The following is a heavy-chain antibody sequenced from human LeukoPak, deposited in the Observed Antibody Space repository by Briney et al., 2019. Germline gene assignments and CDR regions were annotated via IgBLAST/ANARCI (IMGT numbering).Heavy chain of an antibody. CDR1: GASITSGDYY. V-gene: IGHV4-30-4*08. CDR3: ARGRKRFLEWLLYPRAFDI. CDR2: IYYSESA. J-gene: IGHJ3*02. Sequence: SQTLSLTCTVSGASITSGDYYWSWIRQPPGEGLEWIGYIYYSESAYYNPSLMSRLTISIDTSKNQFSLKLSSVTAADTAVYYCARGRKRFLEWLLYPRAFDIWGQGTMVTVSS. D-gene: IGHD3-3*01.